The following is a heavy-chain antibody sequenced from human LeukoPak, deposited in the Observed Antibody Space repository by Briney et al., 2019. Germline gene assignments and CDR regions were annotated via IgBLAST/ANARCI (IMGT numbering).Heavy chain of an antibody. J-gene: IGHJ6*03. CDR2: IYPGDYDT. Sequence: GESLEIYCKGSGYSFTSYWIGWVRQMPGEGLGWMGIIYPGDYDTRYSPSFQGQVNISADKSITTPYLQWSSLKASDTAMYYCARLGLQRYYYYYYYVDVWGKGPRSPSP. V-gene: IGHV5-51*01. CDR3: ARLGLQRYYYYYYYVDV. D-gene: IGHD5-18*01. CDR1: GYSFTSYW.